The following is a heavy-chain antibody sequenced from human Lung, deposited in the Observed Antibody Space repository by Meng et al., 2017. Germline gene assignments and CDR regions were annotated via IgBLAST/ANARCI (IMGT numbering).Heavy chain of an antibody. CDR1: GFTFSRND. D-gene: IGHD4-17*01. CDR3: ARNNYGDYYFDY. CDR2: ISYDGSNQ. Sequence: QGQVWESGGGVVQPGLSLNSIRAAPGFTFSRNDMAWVRKGQGKGLEWVAAISYDGSNQHYADAVKGRFTISRDNSENTLYLQMNSLRAEDTAVYYCARNNYGDYYFDYWGQGTLVTVSS. V-gene: IGHV3-30*01. J-gene: IGHJ4*02.